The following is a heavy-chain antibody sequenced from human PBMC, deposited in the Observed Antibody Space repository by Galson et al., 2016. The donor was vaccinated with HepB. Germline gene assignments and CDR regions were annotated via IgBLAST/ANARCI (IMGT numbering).Heavy chain of an antibody. J-gene: IGHJ3*02. CDR1: GYTFTNYW. Sequence: QSGAEVKKPGESLKISCKASGYTFTNYWIGWVRQMPGKGLEWMGVIYPGDSDTTYSPSFKGLVTISADKSISTAYLQWSSLKASDTAIYYCASRAYSFGLRGGAFDIWGQGTMVTVSS. D-gene: IGHD3-16*01. V-gene: IGHV5-51*01. CDR2: IYPGDSDT. CDR3: ASRAYSFGLRGGAFDI.